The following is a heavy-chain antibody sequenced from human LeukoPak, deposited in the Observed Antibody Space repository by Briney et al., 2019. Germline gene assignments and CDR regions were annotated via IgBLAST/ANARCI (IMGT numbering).Heavy chain of an antibody. CDR3: ARESRDSSSWYLPEYYYYGMDV. V-gene: IGHV3-21*01. D-gene: IGHD6-13*01. CDR1: GFTFSSYS. J-gene: IGHJ6*02. Sequence: GGSLRLSCAASGFTFSSYSMNWVRQAPGKGLEWVSSISRSSSYIYYADSVKGRFTISRDNAKNSLYLQMNSLRAEDTAVYYCARESRDSSSWYLPEYYYYGMDVWGQGTTVTVSS. CDR2: ISRSSSYI.